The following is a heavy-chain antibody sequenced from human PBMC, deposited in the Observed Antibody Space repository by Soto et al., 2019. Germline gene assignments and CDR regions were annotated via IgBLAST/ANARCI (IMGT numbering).Heavy chain of an antibody. CDR1: GYTFTSSG. J-gene: IGHJ4*02. V-gene: IGHV1-18*01. Sequence: ASVKVSCKASGYTFTSSGISWVRQAPGQGLEWMGWISAYNGNTNYAQKLQGRVTMTTDTSTSTANMELSSLRSDNTAVNNCARGDPPAHYWGQETRVTVSS. D-gene: IGHD2-2*01. CDR3: ARGDPPAHY. CDR2: ISAYNGNT.